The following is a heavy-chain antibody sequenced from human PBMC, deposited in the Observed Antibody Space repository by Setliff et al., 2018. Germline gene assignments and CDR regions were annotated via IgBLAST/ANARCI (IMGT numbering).Heavy chain of an antibody. CDR3: ARQIGSSLSHFYYYMDV. D-gene: IGHD6-19*01. J-gene: IGHJ6*03. CDR2: IYPDDSDT. CDR1: GYNFASYW. Sequence: SLKISCKGSGYNFASYWIAWVRQMPGKGLEWMGIIYPDDSDTRYSPSFQGQVTISADKSISTAYLQWSSLKASDTAMYYCARQIGSSLSHFYYYMDVWGKGTTVTVS. V-gene: IGHV5-51*01.